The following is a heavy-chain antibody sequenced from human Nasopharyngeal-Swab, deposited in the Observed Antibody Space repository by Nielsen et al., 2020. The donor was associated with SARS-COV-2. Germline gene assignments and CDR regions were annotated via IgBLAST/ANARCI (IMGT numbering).Heavy chain of an antibody. CDR2: ISYDGSNK. V-gene: IGHV3-30*18. J-gene: IGHJ5*02. Sequence: GGSLRLSCAASGFTFSSYGMHWVRQAPGKGLEWVAVISYDGSNKYYADSVKGRFTISRDNSKNTLYLQMNSLRAEDTAANYCAKDGGAAAGTRWFDPWGQGTLVTVSS. CDR3: AKDGGAAAGTRWFDP. CDR1: GFTFSSYG. D-gene: IGHD6-13*01.